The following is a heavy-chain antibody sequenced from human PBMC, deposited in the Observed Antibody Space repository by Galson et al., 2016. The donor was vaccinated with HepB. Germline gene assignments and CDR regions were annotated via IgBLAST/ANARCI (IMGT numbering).Heavy chain of an antibody. CDR2: ISHSGSA. D-gene: IGHD6-13*01. V-gene: IGHV4-31*03. CDR1: GDTISITGYF. CDR3: ARDGSWTGFDQ. J-gene: IGHJ4*02. Sequence: TLSLTCTVSGDTISITGYFWSWIRQHPERGLEWIGYISHSGSAYFKPSLKSRVTISVDTSKNQFSLDLRSVTAADTAVYFCARDGSWTGFDQWGQGTLVTVSS.